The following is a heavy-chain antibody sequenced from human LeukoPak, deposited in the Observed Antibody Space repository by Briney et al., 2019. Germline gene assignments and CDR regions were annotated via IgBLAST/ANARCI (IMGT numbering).Heavy chain of an antibody. D-gene: IGHD1-26*01. CDR2: IYTSGST. V-gene: IGHV4-4*07. Sequence: SETLSLTCTVSGGSNSSYYCSWIRQADGKGLEWIGRIYTSGSTNYNPSLKSRVTMSVDMSKNQFSLNLTSVTAADTAVYYCARETGSSRWFDPWGQGTLVTVSS. J-gene: IGHJ5*02. CDR1: GGSNSSYY. CDR3: ARETGSSRWFDP.